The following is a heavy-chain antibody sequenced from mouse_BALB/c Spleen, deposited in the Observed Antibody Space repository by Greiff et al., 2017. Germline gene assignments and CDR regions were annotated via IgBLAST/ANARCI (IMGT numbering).Heavy chain of an antibody. CDR3: AALIYYGYDWFAY. Sequence: EVKLQESGPGLVKPSQSLSLTCSVTGYSITSGYYWNWIRQFPGNKLEWMGYISYDGSNNYNPSLKNRISITRDTSKNQFFLKLNSVTTEDTATYYCAALIYYGYDWFAYWGQGTLVTVSA. J-gene: IGHJ3*01. V-gene: IGHV3-6*02. CDR2: ISYDGSN. CDR1: GYSITSGYY. D-gene: IGHD2-2*01.